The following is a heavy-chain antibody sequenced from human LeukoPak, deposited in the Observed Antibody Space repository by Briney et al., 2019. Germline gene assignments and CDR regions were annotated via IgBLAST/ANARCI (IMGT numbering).Heavy chain of an antibody. Sequence: GGSLRLSCAASGFTFSSYWMSWVRQAPGKGLEWVANIKEDGSKKYYVDSVKGRFTISRDNAKNSLYLQMNSLRAEDTAVYYCARDRWGYSYGGDWGQGTLVTVAS. CDR1: GFTFSSYW. CDR3: ARDRWGYSYGGD. D-gene: IGHD5-18*01. CDR2: IKEDGSKK. J-gene: IGHJ4*02. V-gene: IGHV3-7*01.